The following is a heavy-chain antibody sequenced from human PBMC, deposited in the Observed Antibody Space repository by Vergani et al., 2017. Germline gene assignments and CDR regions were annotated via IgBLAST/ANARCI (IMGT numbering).Heavy chain of an antibody. J-gene: IGHJ5*02. D-gene: IGHD6-6*01. CDR3: AKDLGTSSGGGWFDP. Sequence: EVQLKESGGGLVLPGRSLRLSCVASGFTSAGYAMHWVRQAPGKGLEWVSGISWNSNSIGYADSVKGRFTISRDNAKNSLYLQMNSLRAEDTALYYCAKDLGTSSGGGWFDPWGQGTLVTVSS. CDR2: ISWNSNSI. CDR1: GFTSAGYA. V-gene: IGHV3-9*02.